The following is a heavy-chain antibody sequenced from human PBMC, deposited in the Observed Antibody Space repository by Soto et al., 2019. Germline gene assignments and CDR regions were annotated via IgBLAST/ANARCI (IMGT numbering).Heavy chain of an antibody. D-gene: IGHD2-15*01. CDR2: ISSSSSYI. Sequence: PGGSLRLSCAASGFTFSSYSMNWVRQAPGKGLEWVSSISSSSSYIYYADSVKGRFTISRDNAKNSLYLQMNSLRAEDTAVYYCARDCSGSSCYSLYYYYGMDVWGQGTTVTVSS. CDR1: GFTFSSYS. CDR3: ARDCSGSSCYSLYYYYGMDV. J-gene: IGHJ6*02. V-gene: IGHV3-21*01.